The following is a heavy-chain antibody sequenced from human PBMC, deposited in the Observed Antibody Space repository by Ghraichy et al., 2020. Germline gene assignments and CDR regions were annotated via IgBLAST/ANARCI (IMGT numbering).Heavy chain of an antibody. Sequence: VKVSCKASGYTFTKYAMNWVRQAPGQGLEWMGWINTNTGNPTYAQGFTGRFVFSLDTSVSTAYLQISSLKAEDTAVYYCAREATDLGVVATIVGFDYWGQGTLVTVSS. CDR1: GYTFTKYA. V-gene: IGHV7-4-1*02. CDR3: AREATDLGVVATIVGFDY. CDR2: INTNTGNP. J-gene: IGHJ4*02. D-gene: IGHD5-12*01.